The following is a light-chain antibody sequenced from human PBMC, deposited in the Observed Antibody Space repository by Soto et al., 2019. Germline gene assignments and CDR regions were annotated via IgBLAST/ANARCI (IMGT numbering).Light chain of an antibody. CDR3: QQYNNWPPIT. J-gene: IGKJ5*01. Sequence: EIVLTQSPGTLSLSPGERATLSCRASQTFSNSFLSWFQQIPGQAPRLLIYRASARATGVPDRFSGSGSGTEFTLTISSLQSEDFAVYYCQQYNNWPPITFGQGTRLEIK. V-gene: IGKV3-15*01. CDR2: RAS. CDR1: QTFSNS.